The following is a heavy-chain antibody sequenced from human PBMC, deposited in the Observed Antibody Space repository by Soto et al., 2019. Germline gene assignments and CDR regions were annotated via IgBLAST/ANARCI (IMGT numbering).Heavy chain of an antibody. CDR2: IYYSGST. CDR3: ARGRETKVVVNNYFDY. Sequence: SETLSLTCTVSGGSISSYYWSWIRQPPGKGLEWIGYIYYSGSTNYNPSLKSRVTISVDTSKNQFSLKLSSVTAADTAVYYCARGRETKVVVNNYFDYWGQGTLVTVSS. D-gene: IGHD3-22*01. V-gene: IGHV4-59*01. J-gene: IGHJ4*02. CDR1: GGSISSYY.